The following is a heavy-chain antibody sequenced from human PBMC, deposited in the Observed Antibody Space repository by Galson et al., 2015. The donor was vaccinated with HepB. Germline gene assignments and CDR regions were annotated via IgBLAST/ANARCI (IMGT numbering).Heavy chain of an antibody. D-gene: IGHD6-13*01. CDR3: ARESGIAAFDY. V-gene: IGHV3-30-3*01. CDR2: ISYDGSNK. CDR1: GFTFSSYA. Sequence: SLRLSCAASGFTFSSYAMHWVRQAPGKGLEWVAVISYDGSNKYYADSVKGRFTISRDNSKNTLYLQMNSLRAEDTAVYYCARESGIAAFDYWGQGTLVTVSS. J-gene: IGHJ4*02.